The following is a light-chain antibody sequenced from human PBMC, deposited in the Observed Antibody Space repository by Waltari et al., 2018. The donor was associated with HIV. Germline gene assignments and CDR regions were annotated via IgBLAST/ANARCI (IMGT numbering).Light chain of an antibody. J-gene: IGLJ1*01. Sequence: QSALTQPPSVSASPGQPVTISCTGTSSDVGTYNRVSWYLQPPGTAPRIIIYEVKNRPSGVPYRFSGSKSGNTASLTIAGLQAEDEADYYCSSYRTNNTIVFGTGTKVTVL. CDR3: SSYRTNNTIV. CDR1: SSDVGTYNR. V-gene: IGLV2-18*02. CDR2: EVK.